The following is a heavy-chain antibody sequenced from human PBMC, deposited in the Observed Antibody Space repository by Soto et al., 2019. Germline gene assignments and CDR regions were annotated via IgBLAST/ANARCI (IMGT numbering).Heavy chain of an antibody. CDR3: ARTHDYGDYERPIYYMDV. CDR2: MNPNSGNT. J-gene: IGHJ6*03. Sequence: QVQLVQSGAEVKKPGASVKVSCKASGYTFTSYDINWVRQATGQGLEWMGWMNPNSGNTGYAQKFQGRVTMTRNTSISTAYMELSSLRSEDMAVYSCARTHDYGDYERPIYYMDVWGKGTTVTVSS. D-gene: IGHD4-17*01. CDR1: GYTFTSYD. V-gene: IGHV1-8*01.